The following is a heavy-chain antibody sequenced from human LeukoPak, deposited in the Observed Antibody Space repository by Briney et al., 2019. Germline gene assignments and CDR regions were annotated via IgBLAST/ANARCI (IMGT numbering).Heavy chain of an antibody. D-gene: IGHD2-8*01. CDR2: INHSGST. Sequence: SETLSLTCAVYGGSFSGYYWSWIRQPPGKGLEWIGEINHSGSTNYNPSLKSRVTIPVDTSKNQFSLKLSSVTAADTAVYYCARGLYCTNGVCNDYWGQGTLVTVSS. CDR1: GGSFSGYY. J-gene: IGHJ4*02. CDR3: ARGLYCTNGVCNDY. V-gene: IGHV4-34*01.